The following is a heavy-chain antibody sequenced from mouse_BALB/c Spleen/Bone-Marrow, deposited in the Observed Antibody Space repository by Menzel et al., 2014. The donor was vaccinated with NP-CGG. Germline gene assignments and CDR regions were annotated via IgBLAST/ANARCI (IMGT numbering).Heavy chain of an antibody. CDR3: SRGEDYDGYAMDY. D-gene: IGHD2-4*01. V-gene: IGHV5-17*02. Sequence: EVRLVESGGGLVQPGGSRKLSCAASGFTFSNFGMHWVRQAPEKGLEWVAYISGGSSSIYYGDTVKGRFTISRDNPKNTLFLQMTRLRSEDTAMYFCSRGEDYDGYAMDYWGQGTSITVSS. CDR2: ISGGSSSI. J-gene: IGHJ4*01. CDR1: GFTFSNFG.